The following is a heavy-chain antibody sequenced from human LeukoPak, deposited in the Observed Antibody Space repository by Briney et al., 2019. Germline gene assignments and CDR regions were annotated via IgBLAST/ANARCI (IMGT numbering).Heavy chain of an antibody. J-gene: IGHJ4*02. V-gene: IGHV3-7*04. CDR1: GFTLSTYW. CDR3: ARLRYFDGLLPGFDF. CDR2: IKPDGSEK. D-gene: IGHD3-9*01. Sequence: GGSLRLSCAASGFTLSTYWMSWVRQAPGKGLEWVANIKPDGSEKYYVDSVKGRFTISRENAKNSLQLQMNSLRAEDTAVYYCARLRYFDGLLPGFDFWGQGTLVTGSS.